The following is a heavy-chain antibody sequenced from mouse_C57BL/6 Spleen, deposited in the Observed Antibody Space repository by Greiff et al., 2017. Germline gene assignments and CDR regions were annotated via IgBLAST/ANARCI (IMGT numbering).Heavy chain of an antibody. CDR2: INPSSGYT. J-gene: IGHJ3*01. CDR3: ASGPTTVVDGLAY. V-gene: IGHV1-4*01. CDR1: GYTFTSYT. Sequence: VQLQQSGAELARPGASVKMSCKASGYTFTSYTMHWVKQRPGQGLEWIGYINPSSGYTKYNQKFKDKATLTADKSSSTAYMQLSSLTSEDSAVYYCASGPTTVVDGLAYWGQGTLVTVSA. D-gene: IGHD1-1*01.